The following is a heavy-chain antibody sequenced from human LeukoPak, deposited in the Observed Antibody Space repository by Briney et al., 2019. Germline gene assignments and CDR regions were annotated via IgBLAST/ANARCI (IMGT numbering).Heavy chain of an antibody. CDR2: MTQDGGGK. D-gene: IGHD3-10*01. J-gene: IGHJ5*02. V-gene: IGHV3-7*01. CDR1: GVTVSRYW. CDR3: ARGGGDP. Sequence: PGGSLRLSCAASGVTVSRYWMSWVRQAPGKGLEWVAMMTQDGGGKYYVDSVKGRFTISGDNAKNSLYLQMNSLRAEDTAVYYCARGGGDPWGQGTLVTVSS.